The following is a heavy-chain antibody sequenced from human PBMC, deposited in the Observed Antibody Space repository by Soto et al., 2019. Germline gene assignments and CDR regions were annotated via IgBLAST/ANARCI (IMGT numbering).Heavy chain of an antibody. V-gene: IGHV5-51*01. Sequence: PGESLKISCRGSGYTFDNYWIGWVRQLSGKGLEWMGHIYPGDSDTRYSPSFEGQVTMSADKSISTVYLQWSSLKASDTAMYYCESLGDILNGYDSFDMWGQGTAVTVSS. CDR1: GYTFDNYW. CDR2: IYPGDSDT. J-gene: IGHJ3*02. D-gene: IGHD3-9*01. CDR3: ESLGDILNGYDSFDM.